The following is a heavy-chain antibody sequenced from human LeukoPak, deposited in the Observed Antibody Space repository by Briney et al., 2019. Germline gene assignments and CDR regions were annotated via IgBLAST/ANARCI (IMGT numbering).Heavy chain of an antibody. J-gene: IGHJ4*02. CDR2: ISGSGGST. CDR3: AKDIYGCSSTSCYLPNYFDY. Sequence: PGGSLRLSCAASGFTFSSYAMSWVRQAPGKGLEWVSAISGSGGSTYYADSVKGRFTISRDNSENTLYLQMNSLRAEDTAVYYCAKDIYGCSSTSCYLPNYFDYWGQGTLVTVSS. D-gene: IGHD2-2*01. CDR1: GFTFSSYA. V-gene: IGHV3-23*01.